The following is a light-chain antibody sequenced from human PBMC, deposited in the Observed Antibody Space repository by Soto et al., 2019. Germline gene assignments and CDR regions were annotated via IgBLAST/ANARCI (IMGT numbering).Light chain of an antibody. CDR3: QQSYSTPRT. J-gene: IGKJ1*01. CDR2: EAS. Sequence: DIQLTQSPSTLSASVGDRVTITCRASQTVSSLMAWYQQRPGKAPKVLIYEASSLESGVPSRFSGSESGTEFTLTISSLQPDDFATYYCQQSYSTPRTFGQGTKVEIK. CDR1: QTVSSL. V-gene: IGKV1-5*03.